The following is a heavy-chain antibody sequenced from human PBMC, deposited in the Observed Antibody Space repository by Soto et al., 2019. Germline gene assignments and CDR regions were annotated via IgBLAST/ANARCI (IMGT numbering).Heavy chain of an antibody. V-gene: IGHV3-7*01. CDR3: AREDFYRFDY. CDR1: GFTFTSYW. Sequence: EVQLVESGGGLVQPGGSLRVSCAVSGFTFTSYWMSWVRQAPGKGLEWVANIKEDGSAKYYLDSVKGRFTISRDNAKNSLYLQMSSLRAEDTAVYYCAREDFYRFDYWGQGNLVTVS. J-gene: IGHJ4*02. CDR2: IKEDGSAK.